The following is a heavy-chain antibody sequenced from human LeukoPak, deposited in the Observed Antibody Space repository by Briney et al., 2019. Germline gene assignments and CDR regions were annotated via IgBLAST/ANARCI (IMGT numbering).Heavy chain of an antibody. CDR3: ARVGATNWAYYFDY. D-gene: IGHD7-27*01. CDR1: GFTFSSYE. Sequence: GGSLRLSCAASGFTFSSYEINWVRQAPGKGLEWISYISSSVSTTSYADSVKGRFTISRDNAKNSLYLQLSSLRDEDTAVYYCARVGATNWAYYFDYWGQGALVAVSS. CDR2: ISSSVSTT. J-gene: IGHJ4*02. V-gene: IGHV3-48*03.